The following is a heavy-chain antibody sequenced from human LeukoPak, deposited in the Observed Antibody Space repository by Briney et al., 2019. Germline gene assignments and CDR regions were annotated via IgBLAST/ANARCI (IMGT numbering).Heavy chain of an antibody. CDR1: GCTFSSYW. CDR2: INSDGSST. J-gene: IGHJ5*02. V-gene: IGHV3-74*01. Sequence: QPGGSLRLSCAASGCTFSSYWMHWVRQAPGKGLVWVSHINSDGSSTTYADSVKGRFTISRDNAKNTLYLQMNSLRAEDTAVYHCAVFDNWPGDWGRGTLVTVSS. CDR3: AVFDNWPGD.